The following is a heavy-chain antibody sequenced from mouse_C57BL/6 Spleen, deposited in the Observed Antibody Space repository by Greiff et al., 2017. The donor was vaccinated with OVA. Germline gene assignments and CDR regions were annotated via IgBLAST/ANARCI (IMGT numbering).Heavy chain of an antibody. CDR1: GYTFTSYW. J-gene: IGHJ2*01. CDR3: ARGGTSYYSNFYYFDY. CDR2: IYPSDSET. Sequence: QVQLQQPGAELVRPGSSVKLSCKASGYTFTSYWMDWVKQRPGQGLEWIGNIYPSDSETHYNQKFKDKATLTVDKSSSTAYMQLSSLTSEDSAVYYCARGGTSYYSNFYYFDYWGQGTTLTVSS. D-gene: IGHD2-5*01. V-gene: IGHV1-61*01.